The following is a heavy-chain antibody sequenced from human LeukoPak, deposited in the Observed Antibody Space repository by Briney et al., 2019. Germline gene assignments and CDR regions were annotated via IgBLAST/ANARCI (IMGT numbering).Heavy chain of an antibody. CDR1: GFTFSRYG. D-gene: IGHD5-24*01. Sequence: GGSLRLSCAASGFTFSRYGMHWVRQAPGKGLEWVSAISGSGGSTYYADSVKGRFTISRDNSKNTLYLQMNSLRAEDTAVYYCAKDGARDGYNYPDYWGQGTLVTVPS. CDR2: ISGSGGST. J-gene: IGHJ4*02. V-gene: IGHV3-23*01. CDR3: AKDGARDGYNYPDY.